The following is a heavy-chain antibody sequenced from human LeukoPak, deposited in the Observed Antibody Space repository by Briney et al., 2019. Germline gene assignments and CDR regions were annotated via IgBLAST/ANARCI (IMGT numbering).Heavy chain of an antibody. J-gene: IGHJ6*03. CDR3: ARLGTRAYYYYYMDV. Sequence: SETLSLTCTVSGGSISSSSYYWGWIRQPPGKGLEWIGSIHYSGSTNYNPSLKSRVTISVDTSKNQFSLKLSSVTAADTAVYYCARLGTRAYYYYYMDVWGKGTTVTISS. CDR2: IHYSGST. V-gene: IGHV4-39*07. CDR1: GGSISSSSYY. D-gene: IGHD1-1*01.